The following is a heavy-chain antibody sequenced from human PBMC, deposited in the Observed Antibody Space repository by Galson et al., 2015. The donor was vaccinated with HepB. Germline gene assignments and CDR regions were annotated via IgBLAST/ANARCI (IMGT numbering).Heavy chain of an antibody. CDR2: IKQDGSEK. Sequence: SLRLSCAASGFTFSSYWMSWVRQAPGKGLEWVANIKQDGSEKYYVDSVKGRFTISRDNAKNSLYLQMNSLRAEDTAVYYCARDLGLLWFGELKSSYFDYWGQGTLVTVSS. CDR1: GFTFSSYW. J-gene: IGHJ4*02. V-gene: IGHV3-7*01. D-gene: IGHD3-10*01. CDR3: ARDLGLLWFGELKSSYFDY.